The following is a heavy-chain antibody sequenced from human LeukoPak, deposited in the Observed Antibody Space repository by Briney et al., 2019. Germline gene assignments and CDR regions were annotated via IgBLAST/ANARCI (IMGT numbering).Heavy chain of an antibody. CDR1: GFTLSRHH. CDR2: IDGNAGDT. CDR3: VREDWGSGTIIDY. J-gene: IGHJ4*02. V-gene: IGHV1-18*01. Sequence: RASLKVSCKASGFTLSRHHISWVRQAPGQGLEWMGWIDGNAGDTIYAQRFQGRVTMTRDTSTTTAHMELRSLRLDDTAVYYCVREDWGSGTIIDYWGQGTLVTVSS. D-gene: IGHD1-14*01.